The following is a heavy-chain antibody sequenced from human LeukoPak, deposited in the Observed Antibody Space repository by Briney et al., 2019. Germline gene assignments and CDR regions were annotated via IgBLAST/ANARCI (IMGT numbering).Heavy chain of an antibody. CDR3: ARSQGQLYCSTSSCYYFDY. CDR2: LSYDGTNK. V-gene: IGHV3-30-3*01. Sequence: GGSLRLSCAASGFTLSTYTMHWVRQAPGKGLEWVAVLSYDGTNKYNADSVKGRFTVSRDSSKNTLYLQMNSLRAEDTAVYYCARSQGQLYCSTSSCYYFDYWGQGTLATVSS. J-gene: IGHJ4*02. CDR1: GFTLSTYT. D-gene: IGHD2-2*01.